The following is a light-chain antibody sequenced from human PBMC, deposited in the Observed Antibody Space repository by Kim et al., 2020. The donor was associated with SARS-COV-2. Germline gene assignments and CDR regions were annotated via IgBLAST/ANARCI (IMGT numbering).Light chain of an antibody. CDR2: DAA. V-gene: IGKV3-11*01. J-gene: IGKJ4*01. Sequence: PGEGPTLSFRASHNVGINLAWYQQTPGQSPRLLIYDAAMRAAGIPDRFSGSGSGTDFTLTIGSLAPEDFAIYYCQQRGSWPPAVTFGGGTKVDIK. CDR1: HNVGIN. CDR3: QQRGSWPPAVT.